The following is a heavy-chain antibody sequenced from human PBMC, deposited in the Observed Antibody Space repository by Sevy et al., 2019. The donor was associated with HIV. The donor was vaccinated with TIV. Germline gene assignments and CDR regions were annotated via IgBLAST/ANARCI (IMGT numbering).Heavy chain of an antibody. V-gene: IGHV4-61*02. CDR1: GASIISDSYY. Sequence: SETLSLTCTVSGASIISDSYYWSWIRQPAGKGLEWIGRIYSTGSTTSKPSLESRITISEDTSKNRISLKLSSVTAADTAVYYWARGIKRQGGYYYDMDVWGKGTTVTVSS. CDR2: IYSTGST. CDR3: ARGIKRQGGYYYDMDV. J-gene: IGHJ6*03. D-gene: IGHD3-16*01.